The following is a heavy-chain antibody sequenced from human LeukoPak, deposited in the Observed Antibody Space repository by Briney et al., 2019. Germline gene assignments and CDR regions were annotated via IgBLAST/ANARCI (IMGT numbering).Heavy chain of an antibody. J-gene: IGHJ4*02. Sequence: PSETLSLTFAVYGESFSGYYWSWIRQLTGKGLGWIGDINHGGSANYNPSLKSRVTISVDTSKNQFSLKLNSVTAADTAIYYCARSRIAAPSPPAYWGQGALVTVSS. CDR1: GESFSGYY. CDR2: INHGGSA. V-gene: IGHV4-34*01. D-gene: IGHD6-13*01. CDR3: ARSRIAAPSPPAY.